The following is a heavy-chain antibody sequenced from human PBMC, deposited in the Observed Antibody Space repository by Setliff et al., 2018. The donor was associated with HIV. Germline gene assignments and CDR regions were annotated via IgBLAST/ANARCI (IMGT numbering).Heavy chain of an antibody. Sequence: SETLSLTCNVPGGLISSGSYYWSWIRQPAGKGLEWIGRIYTSGSTNYNPSLKSRVTMSVDTSKNQFSLRLNSVTATDTAVYYCARDPQLVAAKSRRRYYYGLDLWGQGTTVTVSS. V-gene: IGHV4-61*02. D-gene: IGHD2-15*01. J-gene: IGHJ6*02. CDR1: GGLISSGSYY. CDR3: ARDPQLVAAKSRRRYYYGLDL. CDR2: IYTSGST.